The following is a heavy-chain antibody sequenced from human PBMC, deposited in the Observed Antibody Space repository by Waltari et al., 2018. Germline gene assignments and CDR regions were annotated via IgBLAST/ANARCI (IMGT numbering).Heavy chain of an antibody. J-gene: IGHJ4*02. Sequence: VQLVESGGGVVQPGRSLRLSCPAAVFTFSSIAMPLVRQAPGKGLEWVAVISYDGSNKYYADSVKGRFTISRDNSKNTLYLQMNSLRAEDTAVYYCASYGPATVTSNNWGQGTLVTVSS. D-gene: IGHD4-17*01. V-gene: IGHV3-30-3*01. CDR1: VFTFSSIA. CDR2: ISYDGSNK. CDR3: ASYGPATVTSNN.